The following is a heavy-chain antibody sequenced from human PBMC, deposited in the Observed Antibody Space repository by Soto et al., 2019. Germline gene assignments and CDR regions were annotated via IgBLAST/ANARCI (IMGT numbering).Heavy chain of an antibody. D-gene: IGHD5-12*01. CDR3: ARDKDAMATNDAFDI. V-gene: IGHV4-34*01. CDR1: GGSFSGYY. CDR2: INHSGST. J-gene: IGHJ3*02. Sequence: SETLSLTCAVYGGSFSGYYWSWIRQPPGKGLEWIGEINHSGSTNYNPSLKSRVTISVDTSKNQFSLKLSSVTAADTAVYYCARDKDAMATNDAFDIWGQGTMVTVSS.